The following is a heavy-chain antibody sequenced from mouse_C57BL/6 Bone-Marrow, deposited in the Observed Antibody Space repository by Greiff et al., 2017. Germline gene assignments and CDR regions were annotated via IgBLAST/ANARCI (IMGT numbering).Heavy chain of an antibody. J-gene: IGHJ2*01. CDR2: LYPGTGDT. D-gene: IGHD2-3*01. CDR3: ARCTLYVGYSYY. V-gene: IGHV1-82*01. Sequence: VQLLQSGPELVKPGASVKISCKASGYAFSRSRMNWVKQRPGKGLEWIGRLYPGTGDTTYKGKFKGKATLTADKSASTAYMPLSRLTSEYSAVYFRARCTLYVGYSYYWGQGTTLTVSS. CDR1: GYAFSRSR.